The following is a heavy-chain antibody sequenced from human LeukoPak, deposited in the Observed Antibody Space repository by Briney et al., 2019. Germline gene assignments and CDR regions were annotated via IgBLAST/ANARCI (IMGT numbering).Heavy chain of an antibody. CDR2: ISGDAGRT. V-gene: IGHV3-23*01. Sequence: GGSLRLSCAASGFTFSSYGMNWVRQAPGKGLEWVSGISGDAGRTYYADSVKGRFTIYRDNSKNTLYLQMNSLGAEDTAVYYCAKVSRGDPNDYWGQGTLVTVSS. CDR1: GFTFSSYG. CDR3: AKVSRGDPNDY. J-gene: IGHJ4*02. D-gene: IGHD4-17*01.